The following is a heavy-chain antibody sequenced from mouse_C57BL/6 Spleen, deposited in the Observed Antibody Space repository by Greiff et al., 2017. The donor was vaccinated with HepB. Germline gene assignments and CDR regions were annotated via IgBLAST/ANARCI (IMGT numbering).Heavy chain of an antibody. D-gene: IGHD1-1*01. J-gene: IGHJ1*03. CDR1: GYTFTSYW. V-gene: IGHV1-55*01. CDR2: IYPGSGST. Sequence: VQLQQPGAELVKPGASVKMSCKASGYTFTSYWITWVKQRPGQGLEWIGDIYPGSGSTNYNEKFKSKATLTVDTSSSTAYMQLSSLTSEDSAVYYCARKGAHYYGSNFDVWGTGTTVTVSS. CDR3: ARKGAHYYGSNFDV.